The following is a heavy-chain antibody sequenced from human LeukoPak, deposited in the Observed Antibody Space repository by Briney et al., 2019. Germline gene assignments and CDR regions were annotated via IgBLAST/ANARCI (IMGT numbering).Heavy chain of an antibody. V-gene: IGHV3-11*01. J-gene: IGHJ6*02. CDR2: ISGGGSTI. CDR1: GFTFSDYY. D-gene: IGHD5-24*01. Sequence: PGGSLRLSCAGSGFTFSDYYMNWVRQAPGKGLEWVSCISGGGSTIYYADSVKGRFTISRDNARNSLYLQMNSLRAEDTALYYCARGGDGYYFNNYYGMDVWGQGTTVTVSS. CDR3: ARGGDGYYFNNYYGMDV.